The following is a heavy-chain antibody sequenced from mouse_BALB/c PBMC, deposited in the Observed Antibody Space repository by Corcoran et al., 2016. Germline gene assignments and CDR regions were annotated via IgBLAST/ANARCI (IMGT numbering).Heavy chain of an antibody. J-gene: IGHJ1*01. CDR1: GYTFTSYW. V-gene: IGHV1-7*01. CDR2: INPSPGYT. CDR3: ARWDWYFDV. Sequence: QVQLQQSGAELAKPGASVKMSCKASGYTFTSYWMHWVKQRPGQGLEWIGYINPSPGYTEYNQKFKDKATLTADKSSSTAYLQLSSLTSEDTAVYYCARWDWYFDVWGAGTTVTVSS.